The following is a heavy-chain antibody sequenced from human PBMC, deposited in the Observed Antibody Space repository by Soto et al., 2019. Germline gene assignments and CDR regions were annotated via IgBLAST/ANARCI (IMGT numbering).Heavy chain of an antibody. CDR3: ARHGFEGYYYDSSGPWFDP. D-gene: IGHD3-22*01. J-gene: IGHJ5*02. Sequence: SENLSLTCTVSGGSISSYYWSWIRQPPGKGLEWIGYIYYSGSTNYNPSLKSRVTISVDTSKNQFPLKLSSVTAADTAVYYCARHGFEGYYYDSSGPWFDPWGQETLVTVSS. CDR2: IYYSGST. V-gene: IGHV4-59*01. CDR1: GGSISSYY.